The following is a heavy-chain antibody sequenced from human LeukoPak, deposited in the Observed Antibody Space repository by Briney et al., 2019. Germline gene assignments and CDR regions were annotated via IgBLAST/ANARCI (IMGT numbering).Heavy chain of an antibody. Sequence: GESLKISCKASGYDLSDYWIAWVRQMPGKGLEWMGSIWPGNFDTRYSPSFQGQVSISADKSISTAYLQWSSLKASDTAMYYCARVPLRGYSGFDNWGQGTLVTVSS. CDR2: IWPGNFDT. V-gene: IGHV5-51*01. CDR3: ARVPLRGYSGFDN. J-gene: IGHJ4*02. D-gene: IGHD5-12*01. CDR1: GYDLSDYW.